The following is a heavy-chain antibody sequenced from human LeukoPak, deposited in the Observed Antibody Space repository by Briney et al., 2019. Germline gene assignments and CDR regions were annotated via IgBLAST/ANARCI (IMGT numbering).Heavy chain of an antibody. CDR3: ARQRITVAVDY. V-gene: IGHV4-39*01. CDR2: MYYSGNT. J-gene: IGHJ4*02. D-gene: IGHD6-19*01. Sequence: SETLSLTCTVSGGSISSSSHYWGWIRQPPGKGLEWIGSMYYSGNTYYNPSLKSRVIISLDTSKNQFSLKLSSVTAADTAVYYRARQRITVAVDYWGQGTLVTVSS. CDR1: GGSISSSSHY.